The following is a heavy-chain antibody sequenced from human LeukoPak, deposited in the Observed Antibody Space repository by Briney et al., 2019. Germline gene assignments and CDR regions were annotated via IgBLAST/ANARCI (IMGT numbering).Heavy chain of an antibody. CDR3: ARVPSPQLGYLDY. V-gene: IGHV3-30-3*01. CDR2: ISYDGSNK. CDR1: GFTFSSYA. J-gene: IGHJ4*02. D-gene: IGHD1-1*01. Sequence: GGSLRLSCAASGFTFSSYAMHWVRQAPGKGLEWVAVISYDGSNKYYADSVKGRFTISRDNSKNTLYLQMNSLRAEDTAVYYCARVPSPQLGYLDYWGQGTLVTVSS.